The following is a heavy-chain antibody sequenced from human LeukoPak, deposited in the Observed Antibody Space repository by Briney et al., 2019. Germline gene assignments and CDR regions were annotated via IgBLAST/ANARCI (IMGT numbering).Heavy chain of an antibody. J-gene: IGHJ6*03. CDR1: GGSFSGYY. Sequence: SETLSLTCAVYGGSFSGYYWSWIRQPPGKGLEWIGEINHSGSTNYNPSLKSRVTISVDTSKNQFSLKLSSVTAADTAVYYCARAGRVVSSSWYYYYYMDVWGKGTRSPSP. CDR3: ARAGRVVSSSWYYYYYMDV. D-gene: IGHD6-13*01. V-gene: IGHV4-34*01. CDR2: INHSGST.